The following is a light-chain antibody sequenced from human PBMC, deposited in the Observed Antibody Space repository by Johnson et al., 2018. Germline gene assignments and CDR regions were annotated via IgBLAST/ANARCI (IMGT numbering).Light chain of an antibody. CDR3: GTWDSSLSAGNV. V-gene: IGLV1-51*02. J-gene: IGLJ1*01. Sequence: QSVLTQPPSVSAAPGQKVTISCSGSSSNIGNNYVSWYQQLPGTAPKLLIYENNKRPSGIPDRFSGSQSGTSATLGITGLQTGAEADYYCGTWDSSLSAGNVVGTGTKVTVL. CDR1: SSNIGNNY. CDR2: ENN.